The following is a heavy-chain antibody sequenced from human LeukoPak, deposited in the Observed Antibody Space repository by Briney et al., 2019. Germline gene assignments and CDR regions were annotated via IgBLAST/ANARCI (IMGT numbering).Heavy chain of an antibody. CDR1: RFTFSSYG. Sequence: PGGSLRLSCAASRFTFSSYGMHWVRQAPGKGLEWVAYIQYDGSNEQYADSVKGRFSISRDSSKNILYLQMNSPRAEDTAVYYCARRVWFGESDYWGQGTLVTVSS. J-gene: IGHJ4*02. CDR3: ARRVWFGESDY. CDR2: IQYDGSNE. D-gene: IGHD3-10*01. V-gene: IGHV3-30*12.